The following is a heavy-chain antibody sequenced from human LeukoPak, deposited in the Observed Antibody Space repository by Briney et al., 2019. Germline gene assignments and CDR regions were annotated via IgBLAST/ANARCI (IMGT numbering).Heavy chain of an antibody. J-gene: IGHJ4*02. V-gene: IGHV3-33*01. CDR3: ARGLYNWNPFDY. D-gene: IGHD1-20*01. CDR1: GFTFSSYG. CDR2: IWYDGSNK. Sequence: GGSLRLSCAASGFTFSSYGMHWVRQAPGKGLEWVAVIWYDGSNKYYADSVKGRFTISRDNSKNTLYLQMNSLRAEDTAVYYCARGLYNWNPFDYRGQGTLVTVSS.